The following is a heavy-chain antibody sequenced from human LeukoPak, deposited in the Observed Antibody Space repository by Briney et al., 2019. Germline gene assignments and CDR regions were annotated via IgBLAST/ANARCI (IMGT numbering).Heavy chain of an antibody. D-gene: IGHD1-7*01. CDR3: AKDFGNWNFRRYFDY. J-gene: IGHJ4*02. CDR1: GFTFDDYG. V-gene: IGHV3-20*04. Sequence: PGGSLRLSCAASGFTFDDYGMSWVRQAPGKGLEWVSGINWNGGSTGYADSVKGRFTISRDNAKNSLYLQMNSLRAEDTAVYYCAKDFGNWNFRRYFDYWGQGTLVTVSS. CDR2: INWNGGST.